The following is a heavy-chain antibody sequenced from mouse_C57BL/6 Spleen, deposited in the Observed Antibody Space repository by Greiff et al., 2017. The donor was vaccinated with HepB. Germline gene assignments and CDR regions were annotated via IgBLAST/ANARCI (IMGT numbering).Heavy chain of an antibody. Sequence: EVQVVESGPGMVKPSQSLSLTCTVTGYSITSGYDWHWIRHFPGNKLEWMGYISYSGSTNYNPSLKSRISITHDTSKNHFFLKLNSVTTEDTATYYCARAHYTDYFDYWGQGTTLTVSS. J-gene: IGHJ2*01. CDR2: ISYSGST. V-gene: IGHV3-1*01. CDR1: GYSITSGYD. D-gene: IGHD2-12*01. CDR3: ARAHYTDYFDY.